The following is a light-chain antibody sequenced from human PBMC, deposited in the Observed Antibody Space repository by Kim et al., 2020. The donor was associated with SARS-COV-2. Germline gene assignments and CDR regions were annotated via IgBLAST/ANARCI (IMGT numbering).Light chain of an antibody. Sequence: ASVGDRVTITCRASQSISSKLNWYQQKPGKAPELLIYAASRLQGGVPSRFSGSGSGTDFTLTISSLQPEDFATYYCQQSYRSPFAFGGGTKVDIK. CDR3: QQSYRSPFA. J-gene: IGKJ4*01. V-gene: IGKV1-39*01. CDR1: QSISSK. CDR2: AAS.